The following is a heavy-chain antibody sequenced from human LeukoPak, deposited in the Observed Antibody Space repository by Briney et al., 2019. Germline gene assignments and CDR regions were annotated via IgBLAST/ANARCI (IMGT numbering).Heavy chain of an antibody. Sequence: GASVKVSCKASGYTFTGYYMHWVRQAPGQGLEWMGWINPNSGGTNYAQKFQGRVTMTRDTSISTAYMELSGLRSDDTAVYYCARGWSGYSYGYHYWGQGTLVTVSS. CDR3: ARGWSGYSYGYHY. J-gene: IGHJ4*02. V-gene: IGHV1-2*02. CDR2: INPNSGGT. CDR1: GYTFTGYY. D-gene: IGHD5-18*01.